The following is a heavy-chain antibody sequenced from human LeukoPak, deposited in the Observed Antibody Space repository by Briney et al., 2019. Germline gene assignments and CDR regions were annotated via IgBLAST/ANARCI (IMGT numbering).Heavy chain of an antibody. J-gene: IGHJ4*02. Sequence: ASVKVSCKASGYTFTGYYTHWVRQAPGQGLEWMGWINPNSGGTNYAQKFQGRVTMTRDTSISTAYMELSRLRSDDTAVYYCARHYGEHHDFDYWGQGTLVTVSS. CDR1: GYTFTGYY. CDR3: ARHYGEHHDFDY. D-gene: IGHD4-17*01. V-gene: IGHV1-2*02. CDR2: INPNSGGT.